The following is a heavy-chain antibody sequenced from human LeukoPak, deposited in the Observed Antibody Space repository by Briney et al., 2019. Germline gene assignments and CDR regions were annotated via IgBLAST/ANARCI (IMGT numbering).Heavy chain of an antibody. CDR3: ARDLLGYNYYYMDV. D-gene: IGHD3-16*02. Sequence: GGSLRLSCAASGFTFSSYSMNWVRQAPGKGLEWVSSISSSSSYIYYADSVKGRFTISRHNAKNSLYLQMNSLRAEDTAVYYCARDLLGYNYYYMDVWGKGTTVTVSS. CDR1: GFTFSSYS. CDR2: ISSSSSYI. V-gene: IGHV3-21*01. J-gene: IGHJ6*03.